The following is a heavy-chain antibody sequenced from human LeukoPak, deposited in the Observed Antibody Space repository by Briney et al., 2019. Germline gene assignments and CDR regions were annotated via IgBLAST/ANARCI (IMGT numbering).Heavy chain of an antibody. CDR1: GGSFSSYY. CDR3: AAVYYDFWSEGFDI. J-gene: IGHJ3*02. CDR2: INHSGST. D-gene: IGHD3-3*01. V-gene: IGHV4-34*01. Sequence: SETLSLTCAVYGGSFSSYYWSWIRQPPGKGLEWIGEINHSGSTNYNPSLKSRVTISVDTSKNRFSLKLSSVTAADTAVYYCAAVYYDFWSEGFDIWGQGTMVTVSS.